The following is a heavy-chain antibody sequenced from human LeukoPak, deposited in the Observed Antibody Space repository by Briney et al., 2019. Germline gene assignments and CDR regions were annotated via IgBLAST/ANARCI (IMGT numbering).Heavy chain of an antibody. CDR2: INPSGGST. J-gene: IGHJ3*02. Sequence: RASVKVSCKASGYTFTSYYMHWVRQAPGQGLEWMGIINPSGGSTSYAQKLQGRVTMTRDTSTSTVYMELSSLRSEDTAVYYCARLDEAYCSSTSCSTRDAFDIWGQGTMVTVSS. D-gene: IGHD2-2*01. V-gene: IGHV1-46*04. CDR1: GYTFTSYY. CDR3: ARLDEAYCSSTSCSTRDAFDI.